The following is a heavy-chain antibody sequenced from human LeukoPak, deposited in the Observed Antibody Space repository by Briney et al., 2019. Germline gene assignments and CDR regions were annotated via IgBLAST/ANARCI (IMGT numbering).Heavy chain of an antibody. Sequence: PGGSLRLSCEASGFSFNDYHMTWIRQAPGKGLEWVSYIYGSGNTIHYADSKRGRFTISRDNAKDSLFLQMNSLRAEDTAVYYCARTRDIYGWCYFDFWGQGTLVTVSS. CDR3: ARTRDIYGWCYFDF. J-gene: IGHJ4*02. D-gene: IGHD5-18*01. CDR1: GFSFNDYH. V-gene: IGHV3-11*01. CDR2: IYGSGNTI.